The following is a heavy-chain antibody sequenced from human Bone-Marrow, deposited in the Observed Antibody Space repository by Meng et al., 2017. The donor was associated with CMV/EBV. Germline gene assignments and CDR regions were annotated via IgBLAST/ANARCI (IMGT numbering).Heavy chain of an antibody. D-gene: IGHD6-13*01. CDR1: GYTFTGDY. V-gene: IGHV1-2*02. Sequence: ASGYTFTGDYMHWVRQAPGQGREWMGWINPNSGGTTYAQKFQGRVTMTRDTSISTAYMELSRLRSDDTAVYYCARASYSSSWYPSDYWGQGTLVTVSS. CDR2: INPNSGGT. J-gene: IGHJ4*02. CDR3: ARASYSSSWYPSDY.